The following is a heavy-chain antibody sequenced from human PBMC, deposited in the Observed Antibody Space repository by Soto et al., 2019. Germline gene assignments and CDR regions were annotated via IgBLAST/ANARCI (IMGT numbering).Heavy chain of an antibody. CDR2: INGGNGHT. V-gene: IGHV1-3*01. D-gene: IGHD1-1*01. J-gene: IGHJ6*02. CDR3: ARGKGMEENYYYYGMDV. Sequence: ASVKVSCKASGYTFSTYALHWVRQAPGQGLEWMGWINGGNGHTRYSQKFKDRVTISRDTPASTAYMELSGLRSEDMAVYYCARGKGMEENYYYYGMDVWGQGTTVTVYS. CDR1: GYTFSTYA.